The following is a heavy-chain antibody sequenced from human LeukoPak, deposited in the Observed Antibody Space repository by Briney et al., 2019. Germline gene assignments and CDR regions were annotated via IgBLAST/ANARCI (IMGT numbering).Heavy chain of an antibody. CDR2: INHSGST. CDR1: VGPFSGYF. CDR3: ARGPLIVVVPAAPRGWFDP. Sequence: KPSETLSLTCAVSVGPFSGYFWSWIRQPPGKGLEWIGEINHSGSTNYNPSLKSRVTISVDTSKNQFSLKLSSVTAADTAVYYCARGPLIVVVPAAPRGWFDPWGQGTLVTVSS. D-gene: IGHD2-2*01. V-gene: IGHV4-34*01. J-gene: IGHJ5*02.